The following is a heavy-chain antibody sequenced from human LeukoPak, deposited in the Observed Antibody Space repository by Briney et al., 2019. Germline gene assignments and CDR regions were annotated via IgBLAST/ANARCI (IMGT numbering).Heavy chain of an antibody. CDR3: AKGPPSFEQWLNY. CDR1: GFTVSSNF. V-gene: IGHV3-53*01. Sequence: GGSLRLSCAASGFTVSSNFMSWVRQAPGKGLEWVSVIYSGGSTYYADSVKGRFTISRDNSKSTLYIQMNSLRAEDTAVYYCAKGPPSFEQWLNYWGQGTLVTVSS. J-gene: IGHJ4*02. D-gene: IGHD6-19*01. CDR2: IYSGGST.